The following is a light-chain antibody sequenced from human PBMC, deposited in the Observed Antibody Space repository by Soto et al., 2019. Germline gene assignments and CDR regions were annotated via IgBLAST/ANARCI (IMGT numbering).Light chain of an antibody. CDR2: DAS. J-gene: IGKJ1*01. CDR1: QSISSW. Sequence: GDRVTITCRASQSISSWLAWYQQKPGKAPKLLIYDASSLESGVPSRFSGSGSGTEFTLTISSLQPDDFATYYCQQYNSYSFXPGTKVDIK. V-gene: IGKV1-5*01. CDR3: QQYNSYS.